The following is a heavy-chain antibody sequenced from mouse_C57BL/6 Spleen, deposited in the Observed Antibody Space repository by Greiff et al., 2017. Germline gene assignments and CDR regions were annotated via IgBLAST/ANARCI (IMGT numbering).Heavy chain of an antibody. CDR1: GYTFTSYW. V-gene: IGHV1-69*01. CDR2: IDPSDSYT. CDR3: ARRAGYYGYLDY. Sequence: VKLQQPGAELVMPGASVKLSCKASGYTFTSYWMHWVKQRPGQGLEWIGEIDPSDSYTNYNQKFKGKSTLTVDKSSSTAYMQLSSLTSEDSAVYYCARRAGYYGYLDYWGQGTTLTVSS. J-gene: IGHJ2*01. D-gene: IGHD2-1*01.